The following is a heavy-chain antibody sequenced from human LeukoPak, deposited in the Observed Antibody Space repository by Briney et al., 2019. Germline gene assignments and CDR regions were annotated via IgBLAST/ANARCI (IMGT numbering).Heavy chain of an antibody. J-gene: IGHJ5*02. Sequence: QPGGSLRLSCAASGFTFSSYEMTWVRQAPGMGLDWVAGISGSGATTNYADSVKGRFTISRDNSQNTLYLEMNGLRAEDTAVYYCAKDAAGVRGPNWFDPWGQGTLVTVSS. CDR1: GFTFSSYE. CDR2: ISGSGATT. D-gene: IGHD3-10*01. CDR3: AKDAAGVRGPNWFDP. V-gene: IGHV3-23*01.